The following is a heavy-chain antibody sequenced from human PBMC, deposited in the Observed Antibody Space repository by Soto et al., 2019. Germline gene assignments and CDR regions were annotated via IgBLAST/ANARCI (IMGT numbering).Heavy chain of an antibody. D-gene: IGHD6-19*01. CDR3: ARARTSSAVDFDY. J-gene: IGHJ4*02. Sequence: SETLSLTCTVSGGSISSYYWSWIRQPPGKGLEWIGYIYYTGNTNYNPSLKSRGTISVDTSKNQFSLKLTSLTAADTAVYYCARARTSSAVDFDYWGQGTLVTVSS. CDR2: IYYTGNT. CDR1: GGSISSYY. V-gene: IGHV4-59*01.